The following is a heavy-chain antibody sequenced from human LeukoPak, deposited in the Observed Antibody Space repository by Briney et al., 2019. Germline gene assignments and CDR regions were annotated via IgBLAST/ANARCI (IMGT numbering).Heavy chain of an antibody. D-gene: IGHD1-26*01. J-gene: IGHJ4*02. Sequence: AASVKVSCKASGYTFTSYDINWVRQATGQGLEWMGWMNPNSGNTGYAQKFQSRVTITRNTSISTAYMELSSLRSEDTAVYYCARGPRSGSYYFDYWGQGTLVTVSS. CDR1: GYTFTSYD. CDR2: MNPNSGNT. CDR3: ARGPRSGSYYFDY. V-gene: IGHV1-8*03.